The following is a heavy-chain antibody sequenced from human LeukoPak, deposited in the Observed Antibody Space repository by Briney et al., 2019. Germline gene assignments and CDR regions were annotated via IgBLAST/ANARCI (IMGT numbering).Heavy chain of an antibody. V-gene: IGHV1-2*02. CDR2: INPNSGGT. CDR3: ARGRQNYNPPQHPPDY. Sequence: ASVTVSCTASGYTFTAYYMYWVRQAPGQGPEWMGWINPNSGGTKYAQQFQGRVTMPRDNSITTAYMELTRLRFDDTAVYFWARGRQNYNPPQHPPDYWGQGTLVTVSS. D-gene: IGHD1-1*01. CDR1: GYTFTAYY. J-gene: IGHJ4*02.